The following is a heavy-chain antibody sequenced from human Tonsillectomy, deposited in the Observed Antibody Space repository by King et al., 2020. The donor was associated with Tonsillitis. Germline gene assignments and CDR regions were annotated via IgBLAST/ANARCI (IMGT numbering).Heavy chain of an antibody. CDR1: GFTFSSYS. CDR2: ISESNSHI. Sequence: VQLVESGGGLVQPGGSLRLSCAASGFTFSSYSMNWVRQAPGKGLEWVSYISESNSHIYYAASVKGRFTISRDTAKSSLSLQMNSLRAEDTAVYYCAREGMVRGMPRENWLDAWGQGTLVTVSS. J-gene: IGHJ5*02. V-gene: IGHV3-48*01. CDR3: AREGMVRGMPRENWLDA. D-gene: IGHD3-10*01.